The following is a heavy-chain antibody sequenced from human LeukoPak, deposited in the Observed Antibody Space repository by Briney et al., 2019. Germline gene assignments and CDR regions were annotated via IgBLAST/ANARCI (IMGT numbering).Heavy chain of an antibody. D-gene: IGHD6-13*01. V-gene: IGHV1-2*02. J-gene: IGHJ4*02. CDR3: ARVGPGIAAAFGY. Sequence: GASVKVSCKTSGYTFTGYHLHWVRQAPGQGLEWMGWINPNSGGTNYAQKFQGRVTMSRDTSISTAYMELSRLRSDDTAVYYCARVGPGIAAAFGYWGQGTLVTVSS. CDR1: GYTFTGYH. CDR2: INPNSGGT.